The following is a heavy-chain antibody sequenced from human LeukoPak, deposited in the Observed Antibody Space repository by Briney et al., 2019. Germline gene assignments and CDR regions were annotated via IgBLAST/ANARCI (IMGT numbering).Heavy chain of an antibody. J-gene: IGHJ5*02. CDR2: INHSGST. Sequence: PSETLSLTCAVYGGSFSGYYWSWIRQPPGKGLEWIGEINHSGSTNYNPSLKSRVTISVDTSKNQFSLKLSSVTAADTAVYYCARKYGSGSYPNRFDPWGQGTLVTVSS. CDR3: ARKYGSGSYPNRFDP. D-gene: IGHD3-10*01. V-gene: IGHV4-34*01. CDR1: GGSFSGYY.